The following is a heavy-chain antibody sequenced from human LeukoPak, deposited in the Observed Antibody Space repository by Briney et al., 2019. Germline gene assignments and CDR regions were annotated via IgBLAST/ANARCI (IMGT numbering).Heavy chain of an antibody. D-gene: IGHD6-19*01. V-gene: IGHV4-4*09. CDR1: GGSISSYY. Sequence: SETLSLTCTVSGGSISSYYWSWIRQPPGKGLEWIGYIYTSGSTNYNPSLKSQVTISVDTSKNQFSLKLSSVTAADTAVYYCARSGYSSGWTGGFGYWGQGTLVTVSS. CDR3: ARSGYSSGWTGGFGY. J-gene: IGHJ4*02. CDR2: IYTSGST.